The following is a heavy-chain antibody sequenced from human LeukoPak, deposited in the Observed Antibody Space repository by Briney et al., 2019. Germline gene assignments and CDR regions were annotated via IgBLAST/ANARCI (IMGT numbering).Heavy chain of an antibody. Sequence: SETLSLTCTVSGCSISSGYYWGWIRQPPGKGLEWIGSIYHSGSTYYNPSLKSRVTISVDTSKNQFSLKLSSVTAADTAVYYCARDAPRPSDSSGYYYILPTRGSRGMDVWGKGTTVTVSS. D-gene: IGHD3-22*01. CDR3: ARDAPRPSDSSGYYYILPTRGSRGMDV. CDR2: IYHSGST. CDR1: GCSISSGYY. J-gene: IGHJ6*03. V-gene: IGHV4-38-2*02.